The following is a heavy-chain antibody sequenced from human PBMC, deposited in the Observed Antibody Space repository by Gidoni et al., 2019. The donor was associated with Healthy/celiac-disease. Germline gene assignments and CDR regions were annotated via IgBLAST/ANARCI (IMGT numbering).Heavy chain of an antibody. V-gene: IGHV4-39*01. Sequence: QLQLQESGPGLVKPSETLSLTCTVSGGSISSSSYYWGWIRQPPGKGLEWIGSIYYSGSTYYNPSLKSRVTISVDTSKNQFSLKLSSVTAADTAVYYCARHYAGAEYFQHWGQGTLVTVSS. J-gene: IGHJ1*01. CDR3: ARHYAGAEYFQH. CDR2: IYYSGST. CDR1: GGSISSSSYY. D-gene: IGHD6-13*01.